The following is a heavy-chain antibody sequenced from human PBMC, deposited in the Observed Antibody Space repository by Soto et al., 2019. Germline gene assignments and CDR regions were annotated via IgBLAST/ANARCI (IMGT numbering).Heavy chain of an antibody. J-gene: IGHJ4*02. CDR2: VSHDGRNT. CDR1: GFTFSDYA. CDR3: AKGGRQWLVTSDFNY. Sequence: VQLVESGGGVVQPGRSLRLSCAASGFTFSDYAMHWVRQAPGKGLEWVAVVSHDGRNTHYADSVKGRFTISRDSSKKTVSLEMNSLRAEDTAVYYGAKGGRQWLVTSDFNYWGQGALVTVSS. V-gene: IGHV3-30*18. D-gene: IGHD6-19*01.